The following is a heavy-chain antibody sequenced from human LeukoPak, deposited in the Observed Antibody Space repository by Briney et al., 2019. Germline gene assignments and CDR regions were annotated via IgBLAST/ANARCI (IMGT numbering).Heavy chain of an antibody. CDR2: ISAYNGDT. V-gene: IGHV1-18*01. Sequence: ASVKVSCKASGYPFTSYYINWVRQAPGHGVEWMGWISAYNGDTNYAQNLQGRVTMTTDTSTDTAYMELRSLRSDDTAVYYCARDGLSYTNPNNWFDPWGQGTLVTVSS. J-gene: IGHJ5*02. CDR1: GYPFTSYY. D-gene: IGHD2-2*02. CDR3: ARDGLSYTNPNNWFDP.